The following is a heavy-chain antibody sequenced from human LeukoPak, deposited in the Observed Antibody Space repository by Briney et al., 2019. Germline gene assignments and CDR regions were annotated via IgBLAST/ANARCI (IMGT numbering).Heavy chain of an antibody. Sequence: TESLSLTCTVSGGSISSSSYYWGWIRQPPGKGLEWIGSIYYSGSTYYNPSLKSRVTISVDTSKNQFSLKLTSVTAADTAVYYCASYYDFWSGHSEYWGQGTLVTVSS. CDR2: IYYSGST. J-gene: IGHJ4*02. D-gene: IGHD3-3*01. CDR1: GGSISSSSYY. CDR3: ASYYDFWSGHSEY. V-gene: IGHV4-39*01.